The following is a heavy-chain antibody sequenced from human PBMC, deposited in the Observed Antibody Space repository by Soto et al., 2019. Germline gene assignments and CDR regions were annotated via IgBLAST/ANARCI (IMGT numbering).Heavy chain of an antibody. CDR1: GGTFSSYA. CDR2: IIPIFGTA. D-gene: IGHD3-16*02. J-gene: IGHJ3*02. V-gene: IGHV1-69*13. CDR3: ARDLSKGELSLYRSLSSAFDI. Sequence: GASVKVSCKASGGTFSSYAISWVRQAPGQGLEWMGGIIPIFGTANYAQKFQGRVTITADESTSTAYMELSSLRSEDTAVYYCARDLSKGELSLYRSLSSAFDIWGQGTMVTVSS.